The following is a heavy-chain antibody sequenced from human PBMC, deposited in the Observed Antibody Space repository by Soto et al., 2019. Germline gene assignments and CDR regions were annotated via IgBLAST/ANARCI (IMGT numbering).Heavy chain of an antibody. D-gene: IGHD2-2*01. CDR3: ARDVVDTIGYCSSTSTCRGWFDP. J-gene: IGHJ5*02. Sequence: QVQLVESGGGLVKPGGSLRLSCAASGFTFSDYYMSWIRQAPGKGLEWVSYISSSGSTIYYADAVKGRFTISRDNAKNSLYLQMNSLRAEDTAVYYCARDVVDTIGYCSSTSTCRGWFDPWGQGTLVTVSS. CDR2: ISSSGSTI. CDR1: GFTFSDYY. V-gene: IGHV3-11*01.